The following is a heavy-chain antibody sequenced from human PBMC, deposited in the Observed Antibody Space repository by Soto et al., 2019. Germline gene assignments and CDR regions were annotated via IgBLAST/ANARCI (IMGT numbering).Heavy chain of an antibody. D-gene: IGHD3-3*01. CDR3: ARDRKAIFGVVRVLHYYYGMDV. CDR2: NSIGGSNK. J-gene: IGHJ6*02. V-gene: IGHV3-30-3*01. CDR1: GFTFSSYA. Sequence: QVQLVESGGGVVQPGRSLRLSCAASGFTFSSYAMHWGPQAPSQGLEVGGVNSIGGSNKFYADSVKGRFTISRDNSKNTLYLQMNSLRAEDTAVYYCARDRKAIFGVVRVLHYYYGMDVWGQGTTVTVSS.